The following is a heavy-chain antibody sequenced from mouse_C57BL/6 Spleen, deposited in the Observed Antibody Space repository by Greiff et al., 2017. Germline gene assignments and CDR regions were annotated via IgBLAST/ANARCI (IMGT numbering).Heavy chain of an antibody. CDR3: ARWGYYGSSYGFAY. V-gene: IGHV1-18*01. J-gene: IGHJ3*01. D-gene: IGHD1-1*01. Sequence: VQLQQSGPELVKPGASVKIPCKASGYTFTDYNMDWVKQSHGKSLEWIGDINPNNGGTIYNQKFKGKATLTVDKSSSTAYMELRSLTSEDTAVYYCARWGYYGSSYGFAYWGQGTLVTVSA. CDR1: GYTFTDYN. CDR2: INPNNGGT.